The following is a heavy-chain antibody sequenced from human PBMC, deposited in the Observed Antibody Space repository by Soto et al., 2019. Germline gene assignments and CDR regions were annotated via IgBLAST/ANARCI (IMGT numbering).Heavy chain of an antibody. CDR2: ISAYNGNT. V-gene: IGHV1-18*01. J-gene: IGHJ4*02. Sequence: AASVKVSCKASGYTFSSYGISWVRQAPGQGLEWMGWISAYNGNTNYAQKLQGRVTMTTDTSTSTAYMELRSLRSDDTAVYYCARDAAVGLFDYWGQGTLVTVSS. CDR3: ARDAAVGLFDY. D-gene: IGHD1-26*01. CDR1: GYTFSSYG.